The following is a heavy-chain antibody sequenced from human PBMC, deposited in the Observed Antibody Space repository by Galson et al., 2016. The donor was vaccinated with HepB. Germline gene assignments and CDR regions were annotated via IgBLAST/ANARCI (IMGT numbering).Heavy chain of an antibody. CDR3: AGGRQAARKKYNWFDP. CDR1: GGSFSGYH. CDR2: ISPGGTT. Sequence: SETLSLTCALYGGSFSGYHWNWIRQPPGKGLGWIGEISPGGTTNYNQSLNSRVSLSVDTSKNQFSLKLNSVTAADTAVYFCAGGRQAARKKYNWFDPWGQGILVTVSS. J-gene: IGHJ5*02. V-gene: IGHV4-34*01. D-gene: IGHD6-6*01.